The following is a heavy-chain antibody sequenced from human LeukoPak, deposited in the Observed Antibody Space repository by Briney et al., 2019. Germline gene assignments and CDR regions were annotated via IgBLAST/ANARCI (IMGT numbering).Heavy chain of an antibody. Sequence: SETLSLTCTVSGGSISSYYWSWIRQPPGKGLEWIGYIYYSGSTDYNPSLKSRVTISVDTSKNQFSLKLSSVTAADTAVYYCARVGRYSRTLVSWGQGTLVTVSS. J-gene: IGHJ5*02. D-gene: IGHD1-26*01. CDR1: GGSISSYY. CDR3: ARVGRYSRTLVS. V-gene: IGHV4-59*01. CDR2: IYYSGST.